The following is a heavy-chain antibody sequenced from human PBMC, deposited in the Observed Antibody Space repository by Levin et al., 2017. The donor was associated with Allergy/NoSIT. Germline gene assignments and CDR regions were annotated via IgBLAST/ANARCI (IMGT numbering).Heavy chain of an antibody. J-gene: IGHJ5*02. Sequence: GGSLRLSCAASGFTFSTYGMSWVRQAPGKGLEWVSLITGSGGSTHYVDSVKGRFTISRDNSKNTLYLQMNSLRAEDTAVYYCTKGRAIVFAWGQNWFDPWGQGTLVTVSP. CDR1: GFTFSTYG. D-gene: IGHD3-16*01. CDR3: TKGRAIVFAWGQNWFDP. CDR2: ITGSGGST. V-gene: IGHV3-23*01.